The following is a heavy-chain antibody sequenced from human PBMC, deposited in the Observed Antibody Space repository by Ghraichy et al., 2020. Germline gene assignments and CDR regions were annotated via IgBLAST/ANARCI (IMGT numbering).Heavy chain of an antibody. Sequence: SETLSLTCTVSGGSISSYYWSWIRQPPGKGLEWIGYIYYSGSTNYNPSLKSRVTISVDTSKNQFSLKLSSVTAADTAVYYCARADYDTMKGLDYFDYWGQGTLVTVSS. V-gene: IGHV4-59*01. CDR1: GGSISSYY. J-gene: IGHJ4*02. CDR2: IYYSGST. CDR3: ARADYDTMKGLDYFDY. D-gene: IGHD3-9*01.